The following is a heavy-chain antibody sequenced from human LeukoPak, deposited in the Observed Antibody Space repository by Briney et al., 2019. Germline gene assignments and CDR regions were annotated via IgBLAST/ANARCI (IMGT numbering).Heavy chain of an antibody. V-gene: IGHV3-48*01. CDR2: ISSSSSTI. Sequence: SGGSLRLSCAASGFTFSSYSMNWVRQAPGKGLKWVSYISSSSSTIFYADSVKGRFTISRDNAKNSLYLQMNSLRAEDTAVYYCARATDSSGHPIGYWGQGTLVTVSS. J-gene: IGHJ4*02. CDR3: ARATDSSGHPIGY. D-gene: IGHD3-22*01. CDR1: GFTFSSYS.